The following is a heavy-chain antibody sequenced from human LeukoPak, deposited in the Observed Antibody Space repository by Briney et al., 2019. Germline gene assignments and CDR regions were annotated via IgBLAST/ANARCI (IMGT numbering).Heavy chain of an antibody. Sequence: PGGSLRLSCAASGFTFDKYGMHWVRQVPGKGLEWVSGMTLDSGRIGYADSEKGRFTISRDKAKNSVLLQMNSVRTEDTALYYCVKDMEPGGSGHWGPGTLVTVSS. CDR2: MTLDSGRI. CDR1: GFTFDKYG. CDR3: VKDMEPGGSGH. V-gene: IGHV3-9*01. D-gene: IGHD1-26*01. J-gene: IGHJ4*02.